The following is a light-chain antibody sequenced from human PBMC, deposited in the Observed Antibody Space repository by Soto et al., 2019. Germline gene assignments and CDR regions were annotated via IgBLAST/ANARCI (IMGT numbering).Light chain of an antibody. CDR3: QRFNLWPLS. CDR2: DTS. CDR1: QSVGST. Sequence: EVVFTESAVTLSLSPGERATLSCWASQSVGSTLNWYQQRPGQAPRLLIYDTSIRATGIPARFSGSGSGTEFTLTIASLQSEDFGLYYCQRFNLWPLSFCGGTKLDIK. V-gene: IGKV3-15*01. J-gene: IGKJ4*01.